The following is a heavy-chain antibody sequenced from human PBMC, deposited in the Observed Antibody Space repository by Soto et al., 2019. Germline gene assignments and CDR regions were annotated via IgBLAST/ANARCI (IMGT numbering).Heavy chain of an antibody. CDR1: GFTFSSYR. D-gene: IGHD5-12*01. CDR3: AIELGYGGYDPDY. Sequence: EVQLVESGGGLVKPGGSLRLSCAASGFTFSSYRMNWVRQAPGKGLEWVSSISSSSSYIYYADSVKGRFTISREKAKNSQYLQMNSLRAEDMAVSYCAIELGYGGYDPDYWGQGTLVTVSS. J-gene: IGHJ4*02. V-gene: IGHV3-21*01. CDR2: ISSSSSYI.